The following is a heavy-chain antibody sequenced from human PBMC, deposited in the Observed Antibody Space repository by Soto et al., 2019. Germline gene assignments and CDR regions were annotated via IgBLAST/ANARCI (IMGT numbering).Heavy chain of an antibody. D-gene: IGHD5-12*01. V-gene: IGHV5-51*01. CDR2: IYPGDSDT. CDR1: GYSFTSYW. J-gene: IGHJ4*02. CDR3: ARHNHVDIVATIPDY. Sequence: XESLKISCKGSGYSFTSYWIGWVRQMPGKGLEWMGIIYPGDSDTRYSPSFQGQVTISADKSISTAYLQWSSLKASDTAMYYCARHNHVDIVATIPDYWGQGTLVTVSS.